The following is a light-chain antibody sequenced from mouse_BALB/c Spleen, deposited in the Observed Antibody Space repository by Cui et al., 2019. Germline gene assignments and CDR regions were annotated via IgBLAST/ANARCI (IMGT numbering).Light chain of an antibody. CDR1: ENVGTY. Sequence: LVMTQSPKSLSMSVGERFTLSCKASENVGTYVSWYQQKPEQSPKLLIYGASNRYTGVPDRFTGSGSATDFTLTISSVQAEDLADYHCGQSYSYPFTFGSGTKLEIK. V-gene: IGKV6-20*01. J-gene: IGKJ4*01. CDR3: GQSYSYPFT. CDR2: GAS.